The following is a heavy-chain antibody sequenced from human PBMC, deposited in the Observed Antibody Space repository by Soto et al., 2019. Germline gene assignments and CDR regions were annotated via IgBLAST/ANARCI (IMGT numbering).Heavy chain of an antibody. CDR1: GGSISSSHW. Sequence: QVQLQESGPGLVKPSGTLSLSCAVSGGSISSSHWWTWVRQPPGKGLEWIGEIYHSGSTNYNPSLKGRVNISGNPSRNQFSPNLSFLTAAETAVFYLASSGGGEDYWGQGILVTVSS. V-gene: IGHV4-4*02. CDR2: IYHSGST. J-gene: IGHJ4*02. D-gene: IGHD3-16*01. CDR3: ASSGGGEDY.